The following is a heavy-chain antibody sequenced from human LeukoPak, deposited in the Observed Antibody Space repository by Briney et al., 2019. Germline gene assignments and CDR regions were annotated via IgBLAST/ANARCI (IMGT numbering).Heavy chain of an antibody. CDR3: ARGVSSSWSTFGY. V-gene: IGHV4-34*01. J-gene: IGHJ4*02. D-gene: IGHD6-13*01. Sequence: PSETLSLTCAVYGGSFSGYYWSWIRQPPGKGLEWIGEINHSGSTNYNPSLKSRVTISVDTSKNQFSLKLSSVTAADTAVYYCARGVSSSWSTFGYWGQGTPVTVSS. CDR1: GGSFSGYY. CDR2: INHSGST.